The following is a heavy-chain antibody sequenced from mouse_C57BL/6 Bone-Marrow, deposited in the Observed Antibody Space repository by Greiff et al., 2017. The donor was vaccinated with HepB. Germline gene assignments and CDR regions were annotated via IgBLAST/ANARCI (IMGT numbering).Heavy chain of an antibody. D-gene: IGHD1-1*01. CDR1: GFNIKDDY. CDR3: TTKFITTVVGDWYFDV. J-gene: IGHJ1*03. CDR2: IDPENGDT. V-gene: IGHV14-4*01. Sequence: VQLQQSGAELVRPGASVKLSCTASGFNIKDDYMHWVKQRPEQGLEWIGWIDPENGDTEYASKFQGKATITADTSSNTAYLQLSSLTSEDTAVYYCTTKFITTVVGDWYFDVWGTGTTVTVSS.